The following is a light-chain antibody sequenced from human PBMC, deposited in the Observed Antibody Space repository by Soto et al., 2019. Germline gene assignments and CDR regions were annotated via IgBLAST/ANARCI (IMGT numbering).Light chain of an antibody. CDR2: AAS. CDR1: QRVSNTY. CDR3: QQYGNSPPT. V-gene: IGKV3-20*01. Sequence: EIVLTQSPGTLSLSAGESATLSCRASQRVSNTYLAWYQRKAGQAPRLLIYAASSRATGIPDRFSGSGSGTDFTLTISGLEPEDFAVYYCQQYGNSPPTFGQGTTLEIK. J-gene: IGKJ2*01.